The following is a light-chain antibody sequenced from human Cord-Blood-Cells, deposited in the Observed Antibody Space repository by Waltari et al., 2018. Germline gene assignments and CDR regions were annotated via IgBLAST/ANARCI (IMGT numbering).Light chain of an antibody. Sequence: EIVLTQSPGTLSLSPGERATLSCRASQSVSGSYLAWYQQKPGQAPRLLIYGESSRATGIPDRFSGRGSGTDFTLTISRLEPEDFAVYYCQQYGSSPQDSFGQGTKLEIK. V-gene: IGKV3-20*01. CDR1: QSVSGSY. CDR3: QQYGSSPQDS. J-gene: IGKJ2*03. CDR2: GES.